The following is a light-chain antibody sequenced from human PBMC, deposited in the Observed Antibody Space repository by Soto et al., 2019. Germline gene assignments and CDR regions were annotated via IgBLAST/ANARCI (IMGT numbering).Light chain of an antibody. Sequence: EIVMTQSPATLSVSPGERATLSCRASQSVSSNLAWYQQKPGQAPRLLIYGASTRATGIPARFSGSGSGTEFTLTISSLQSEDFATYYCQESYNIHTFGPGTKVDIK. CDR3: QESYNIHT. J-gene: IGKJ2*01. V-gene: IGKV3-15*01. CDR1: QSVSSN. CDR2: GAS.